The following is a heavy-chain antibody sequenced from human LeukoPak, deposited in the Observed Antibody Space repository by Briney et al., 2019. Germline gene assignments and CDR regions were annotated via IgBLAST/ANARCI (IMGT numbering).Heavy chain of an antibody. V-gene: IGHV4-30-4*08. CDR1: GGSISSGDYY. D-gene: IGHD6-19*01. CDR2: IYYGGST. Sequence: SQTLSLTCTVSGGSISSGDYYWSWIRQPPGKGLEWIGYIYYGGSTYYNPSLKSRVTISVDTSKNKFSLKLSSVTAADTAVYYCAREVAVAGIGYWGQGTLVTVSS. J-gene: IGHJ4*02. CDR3: AREVAVAGIGY.